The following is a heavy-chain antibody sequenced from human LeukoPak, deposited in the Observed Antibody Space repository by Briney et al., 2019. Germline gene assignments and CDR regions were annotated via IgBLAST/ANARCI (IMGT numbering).Heavy chain of an antibody. J-gene: IGHJ4*02. CDR2: IYTSGST. Sequence: SETLSLTCTVSGGSISSSSYYWSWIRQPAGKGLEWIGRIYTSGSTNYNPSLKSRVTMSVDTSKNQFSLKLSSVTAADTAVYYCARDTYYYDSSGYRFDYWGQGTLVTVSS. D-gene: IGHD3-22*01. CDR1: GGSISSSSYY. V-gene: IGHV4-61*02. CDR3: ARDTYYYDSSGYRFDY.